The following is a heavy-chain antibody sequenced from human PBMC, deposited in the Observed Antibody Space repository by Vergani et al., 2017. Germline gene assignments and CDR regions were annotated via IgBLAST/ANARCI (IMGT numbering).Heavy chain of an antibody. CDR1: GFTFSSYG. CDR2: ISYDGSNK. CDR3: AKGSITIFGVVRG. J-gene: IGHJ4*02. Sequence: QVQLVESGGGVVQPGRSLRLSCAASGFTFSSYGMHWVRQAPGKGLEWVAVISYDGSNKYYADSVKGRFTISRDNSKNTLYLQMNSLRAEDTAMYYCAKGSITIFGVVRGWGQGTLVTVSS. D-gene: IGHD3-3*01. V-gene: IGHV3-30*18.